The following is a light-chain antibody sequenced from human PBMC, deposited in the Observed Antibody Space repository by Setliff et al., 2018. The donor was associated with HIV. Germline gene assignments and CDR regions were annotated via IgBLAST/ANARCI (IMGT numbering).Light chain of an antibody. Sequence: QSALTQPASVSGSPGQSITISCTGSSSDIGAYNYVSWYPHHTGKAPKLMIYEVRNRPSGVSNRFSGSKSGNTASLTISGLQAEDEADYYCSSYTSSTTRVFGTGTKVTV. J-gene: IGLJ1*01. CDR3: SSYTSSTTRV. CDR2: EVR. CDR1: SSDIGAYNY. V-gene: IGLV2-14*01.